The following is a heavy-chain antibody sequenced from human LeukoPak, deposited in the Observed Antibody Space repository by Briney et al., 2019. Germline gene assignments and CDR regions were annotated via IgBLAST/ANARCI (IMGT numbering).Heavy chain of an antibody. CDR1: GGSISSSSYY. V-gene: IGHV4-39*01. CDR3: ARNDYYGSGSSIDY. D-gene: IGHD3-10*01. J-gene: IGHJ4*02. CDR2: IYYSGST. Sequence: PSETLSLTCTVSGGSISSSSYYWGWLRQPPGQGLEWIGSIYYSGSTYYNPSLKSRVTISVDTSKNQFSLKLSSVTAADTAVYYCARNDYYGSGSSIDYWGQGTLVTVSS.